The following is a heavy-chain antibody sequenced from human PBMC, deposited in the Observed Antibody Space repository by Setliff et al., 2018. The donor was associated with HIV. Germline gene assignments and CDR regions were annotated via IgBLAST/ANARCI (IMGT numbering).Heavy chain of an antibody. CDR3: ARGVPAPGTRRGPLVLLHGRLGQRDV. Sequence: SETLSLTSAVSGGSFSGYSWSWRQPPGMGLEWSGESKHGGITNSNPSLKNRVSISIDTSKSRFSLNLNSVTAADAAVYSCARGVPAPGTRRGPLVLLHGRLGQRDVWGKGTTVTVSS. CDR2: SKHGGIT. D-gene: IGHD1-26*01. V-gene: IGHV4-34*01. J-gene: IGHJ6*04. CDR1: GGSFSGYS.